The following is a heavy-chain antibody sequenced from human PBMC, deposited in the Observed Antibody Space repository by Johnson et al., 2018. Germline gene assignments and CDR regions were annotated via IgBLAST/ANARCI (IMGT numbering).Heavy chain of an antibody. CDR3: SRGRRAVAGPTGNFQH. J-gene: IGHJ1*01. CDR2: MDPNSGNT. V-gene: IGHV1-8*01. D-gene: IGHD6-19*01. Sequence: VQLVESGAEVKKPGASVKVSCKASGYTFTSYDITWVRQATGQGLEWMGWMDPNSGNTGYAQKFQGRVTLTRNTSISTAHMDLSSLISEDTAVYYCSRGRRAVAGPTGNFQHWGQGTLVTVSS. CDR1: GYTFTSYD.